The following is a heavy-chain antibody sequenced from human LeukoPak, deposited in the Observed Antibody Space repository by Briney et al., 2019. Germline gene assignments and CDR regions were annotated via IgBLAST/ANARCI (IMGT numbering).Heavy chain of an antibody. D-gene: IGHD3-3*01. Sequence: SETLSLTCTVSGDSISSYYWTWIRQPPGKGLEWIGYIFYSGSTHYNPSLKSRVTISVITCKNQFSLTLSSVTAADTAVYYCARHFFPAVYYYYMDVWGKGTTVTVSS. CDR3: ARHFFPAVYYYYMDV. V-gene: IGHV4-59*08. CDR2: IFYSGST. J-gene: IGHJ6*03. CDR1: GDSISSYY.